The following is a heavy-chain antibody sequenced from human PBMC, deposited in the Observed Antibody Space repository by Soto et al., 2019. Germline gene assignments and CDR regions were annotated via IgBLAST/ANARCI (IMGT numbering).Heavy chain of an antibody. Sequence: QLQLLESGPRLVKPSETLSLTCTVSGDSISSHRYYWGWIRQPPGRGLEWIGSIYYSGRTYHSPSLKGRVTVSLDTSTNQFSLRLSSVTAADTAIYFCASFCSGGNCYSSIYFDYWGQGTLVTVSS. J-gene: IGHJ4*02. V-gene: IGHV4-39*01. CDR1: GDSISSHRYY. CDR3: ASFCSGGNCYSSIYFDY. D-gene: IGHD2-15*01. CDR2: IYYSGRT.